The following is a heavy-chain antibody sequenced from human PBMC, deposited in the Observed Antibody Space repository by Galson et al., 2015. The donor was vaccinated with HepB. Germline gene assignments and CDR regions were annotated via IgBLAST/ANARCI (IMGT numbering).Heavy chain of an antibody. CDR1: GFTFSSYS. J-gene: IGHJ3*02. Sequence: SLRLSCAASGFTFSSYSMNWVRQAPGKGLEWVSYISSSSSTIYYADSVKGRFTISRDNAKNSLYLQMNSLRAEDTAVYYCARDRSYYDSSGSDAFDIWGQGTMVTVSS. D-gene: IGHD3-22*01. V-gene: IGHV3-48*01. CDR3: ARDRSYYDSSGSDAFDI. CDR2: ISSSSSTI.